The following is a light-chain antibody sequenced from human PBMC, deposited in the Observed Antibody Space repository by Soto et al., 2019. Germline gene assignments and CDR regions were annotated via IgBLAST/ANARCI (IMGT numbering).Light chain of an antibody. CDR2: KAT. CDR1: KRISRC. Sequence: DIQMTQSPSPLSPSVEDRATITCGAGKRISRCLAWYQQKPGKAPKLLIYKATSLESGVPSRFSGSGSGTEFTLTISSLQPDDFATYYCQQYNSYPFTFGPGTKVDIK. V-gene: IGKV1-5*03. CDR3: QQYNSYPFT. J-gene: IGKJ3*01.